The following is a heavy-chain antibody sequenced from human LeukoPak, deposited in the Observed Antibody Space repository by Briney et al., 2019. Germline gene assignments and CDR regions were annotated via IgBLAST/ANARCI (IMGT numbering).Heavy chain of an antibody. CDR1: GFTVSSNS. J-gene: IGHJ4*02. D-gene: IGHD6-13*01. CDR3: ARVHALGRTYAGTLDY. Sequence: PGGSLRLSCAASGFTVSSNSMSWVRQAPGKGLEWVSIIYGGSSTYSAASVKGRFTISRDNAKNTLYLQMNSLRAEDTAVYYCARVHALGRTYAGTLDYWGQGTLVTVSS. V-gene: IGHV3-53*01. CDR2: IYGGSST.